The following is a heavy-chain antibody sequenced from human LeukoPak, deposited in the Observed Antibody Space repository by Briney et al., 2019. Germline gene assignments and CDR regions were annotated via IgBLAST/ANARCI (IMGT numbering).Heavy chain of an antibody. V-gene: IGHV4-38-2*01. J-gene: IGHJ4*02. Sequence: GSLRLSCAASGFTFRDYEMHWIRQPPGKGREGIGSIYYSGSTYYNPSLKSRVTISVDTSKNQFSLKLSSVTVADTAVYYCARMTPYYYILTGYSYSPSFDFWGQGTLVTVSS. CDR2: IYYSGST. CDR1: GFTFRDYE. CDR3: ARMTPYYYILTGYSYSPSFDF. D-gene: IGHD3-9*01.